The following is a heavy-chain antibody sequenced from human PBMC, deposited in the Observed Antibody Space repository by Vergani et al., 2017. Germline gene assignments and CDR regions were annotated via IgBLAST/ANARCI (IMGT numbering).Heavy chain of an antibody. Sequence: QVQLQESGPGLVKPSQTLSLTCTVSGGSISSGGYYWSWIRQHPGKGLEWIGYIYYSGSTAYNPSLKSRVTISVDTSKNQFSLKLSSVTPADTAVYYCARGTNPPRIFGVVIKGRYFDYWGQGTLVTVSS. CDR1: GGSISSGGYY. J-gene: IGHJ4*02. V-gene: IGHV4-31*03. CDR2: IYYSGST. D-gene: IGHD3-3*02. CDR3: ARGTNPPRIFGVVIKGRYFDY.